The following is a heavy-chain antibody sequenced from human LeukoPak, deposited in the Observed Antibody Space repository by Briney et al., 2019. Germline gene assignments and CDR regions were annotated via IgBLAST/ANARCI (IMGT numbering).Heavy chain of an antibody. CDR3: ARDAGESDWSGGYFDY. J-gene: IGHJ4*02. CDR2: IKRDGSEK. D-gene: IGHD3-16*01. CDR1: GFTFSSHW. V-gene: IGHV3-7*04. Sequence: GGSLRLSCAASGFTFSSHWMSWVRQAPGKGLEWVGNIKRDGSEKYYLDSVKGRFTISRDNAKNSLSLQMNSLRAEDTAVYYCARDAGESDWSGGYFDYWGQGTLVTVSA.